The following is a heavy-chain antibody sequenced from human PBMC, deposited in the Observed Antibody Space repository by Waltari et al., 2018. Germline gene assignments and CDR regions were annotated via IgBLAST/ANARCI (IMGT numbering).Heavy chain of an antibody. CDR3: ARGGYIVVVTPHDY. Sequence: EVQLVESGGGLVQPGGSLRLSCAASGFTFSSYWMHWVRQAPGKGLGWVSRINSDGSSTSYADSVKGRFTNSRDNAKNTLYLQMNSLRAEDTAVYYCARGGYIVVVTPHDYWGQGTLVTVSS. V-gene: IGHV3-74*01. J-gene: IGHJ4*02. CDR1: GFTFSSYW. CDR2: INSDGSST. D-gene: IGHD2-21*02.